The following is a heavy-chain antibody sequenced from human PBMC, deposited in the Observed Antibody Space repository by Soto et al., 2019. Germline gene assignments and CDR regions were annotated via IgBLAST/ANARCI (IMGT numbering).Heavy chain of an antibody. D-gene: IGHD3-3*01. CDR1: GYGFSNYW. Sequence: GESLKIFCKGSGYGFSNYWIGWVRQTPGKGLEWMGIVYPGDSDTRYSPSFQGQVTMSAVKSLDTAYLQFNSLKASDSGTYYCARLSMRYIFWSGTYNYYGVDIWGQGTTVTVSS. V-gene: IGHV5-51*01. J-gene: IGHJ6*02. CDR3: ARLSMRYIFWSGTYNYYGVDI. CDR2: VYPGDSDT.